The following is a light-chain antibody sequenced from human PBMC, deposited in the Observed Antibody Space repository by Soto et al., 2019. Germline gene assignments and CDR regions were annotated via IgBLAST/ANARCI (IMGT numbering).Light chain of an antibody. V-gene: IGKV3-15*01. CDR2: GAS. Sequence: VMTQSPATLSVSPGERATLSCRASESVSSNLAWYQQRPGQAPRLLIYGASTRATDTPARFSGSGSGTEFTLTISSLQSEDFAVYYCQQYNNWPPTFGQGTKV. J-gene: IGKJ1*01. CDR1: ESVSSN. CDR3: QQYNNWPPT.